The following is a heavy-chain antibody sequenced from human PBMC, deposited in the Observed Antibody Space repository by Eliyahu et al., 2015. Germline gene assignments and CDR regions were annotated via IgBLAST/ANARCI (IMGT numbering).Heavy chain of an antibody. D-gene: IGHD5-18*01. J-gene: IGHJ4*02. Sequence: EVQLLESGGGLVQPGGSLRLXCAAAEFTFSSYAMXWVRQAPGKGLEWVSAISGSGGSTYYADSVKGRFTISRDNSKNTLYLQMNSLRAEDTAVYYCAKGPALVNYWGQGTLVTVSS. CDR3: AKGPALVNY. CDR1: EFTFSSYA. V-gene: IGHV3-23*01. CDR2: ISGSGGST.